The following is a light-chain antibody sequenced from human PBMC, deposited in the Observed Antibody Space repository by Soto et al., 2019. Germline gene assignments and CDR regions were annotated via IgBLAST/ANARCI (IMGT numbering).Light chain of an antibody. J-gene: IGKJ5*01. Sequence: EGVLTQSPGTLSLSPGERATLSCRASQSVSSSYLAWYQQKPGQAPSLLIYGASSSATGIPDRFSGSGSGTDFTLTISRLEPEDFAVYYCQQYGSSPITFGQGTRREIK. V-gene: IGKV3-20*01. CDR1: QSVSSSY. CDR2: GAS. CDR3: QQYGSSPIT.